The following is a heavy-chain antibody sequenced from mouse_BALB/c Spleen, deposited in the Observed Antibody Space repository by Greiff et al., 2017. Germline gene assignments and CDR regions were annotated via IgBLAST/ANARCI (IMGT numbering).Heavy chain of an antibody. V-gene: IGHV1-15*01. CDR1: GYTFTDYE. CDR3: TRGGGYPAMDY. CDR2: IDPETGGT. D-gene: IGHD3-1*01. Sequence: QVQLQQSGAELVRPGASVTLSCKASGYTFTDYEMHWVKQTPVHGLEWIGAIDPETGGTAYNQKFKGKATLTADKSSSTAYMELRSLTSEDSAVYYCTRGGGYPAMDYWGQGTSVTVSS. J-gene: IGHJ4*01.